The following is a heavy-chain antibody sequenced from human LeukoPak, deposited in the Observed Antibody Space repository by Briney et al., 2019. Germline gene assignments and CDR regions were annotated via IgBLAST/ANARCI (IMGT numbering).Heavy chain of an antibody. V-gene: IGHV4-34*01. J-gene: IGHJ5*02. CDR3: ARRGYSYGS. CDR1: GGSFSGYY. Sequence: PSETLSLTCAVYGGSFSGYYWSWIRQPPGKGLEWIGEINHSGSTNYNPSLKSRVTISVDTSKNQFSLKLSSVTAADMAVYYCARRGYSYGSWGLGTLVTVSS. D-gene: IGHD5-18*01. CDR2: INHSGST.